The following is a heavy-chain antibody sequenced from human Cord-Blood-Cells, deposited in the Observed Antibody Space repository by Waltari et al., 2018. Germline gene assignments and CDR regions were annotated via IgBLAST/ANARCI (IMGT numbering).Heavy chain of an antibody. CDR1: GGSISSYY. V-gene: IGHV4-4*07. J-gene: IGHJ4*02. CDR3: ARVYYSSSWYYFDY. Sequence: QVQLQESGPGLVKPSETLSLTCTVSGGSISSYYWSWIRQPAGKGLEWIGRIYTSGSTNYNPSLKSRVTMSGDTSKNQFSLKLSSVTAADTAVYYCARVYYSSSWYYFDYWGQGTLVTVSS. CDR2: IYTSGST. D-gene: IGHD6-13*01.